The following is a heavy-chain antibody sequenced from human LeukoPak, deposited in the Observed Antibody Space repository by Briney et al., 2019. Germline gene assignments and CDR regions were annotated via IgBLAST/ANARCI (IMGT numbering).Heavy chain of an antibody. CDR3: AREVQLERLAFGKEGSAFDY. Sequence: GGSLRLSCAASGFKFSSYSMKWVRQAPGKGLEWVSFISSSSSYLYYADSLKGRFTISRDNAKNSLYLQMNSLRAEDTAVYYCAREVQLERLAFGKEGSAFDYWGQGTLVTVSS. CDR1: GFKFSSYS. V-gene: IGHV3-21*01. D-gene: IGHD1-1*01. CDR2: ISSSSSYL. J-gene: IGHJ4*02.